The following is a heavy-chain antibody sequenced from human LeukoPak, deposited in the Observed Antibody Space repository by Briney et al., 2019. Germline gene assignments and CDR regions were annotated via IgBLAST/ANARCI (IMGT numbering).Heavy chain of an antibody. CDR3: ARARLRWLLRLKFDVFNI. V-gene: IGHV3-21*01. J-gene: IGHJ3*02. CDR2: ISSSSSYI. CDR1: GFTFSSYS. D-gene: IGHD3-22*01. Sequence: GGSLRLSCAASGFTFSSYSMNWIRQAPGKGLEWVSSISSSSSYIYYADSVKGRFTISRDNAKNSLYLQMNSLRAEDTAVYYCARARLRWLLRLKFDVFNIWGQGKMVTVSS.